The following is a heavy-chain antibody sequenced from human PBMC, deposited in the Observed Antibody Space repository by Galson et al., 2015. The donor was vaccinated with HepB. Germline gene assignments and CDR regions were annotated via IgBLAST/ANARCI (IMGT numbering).Heavy chain of an antibody. V-gene: IGHV3-23*01. CDR1: GFTFSSYA. Sequence: SLRLSCAASGFTFSSYAMSWVRQAPGKGLEWVSAISGSGSSTYYADSVKGRFTISRDNSRNTLYLQMNSLRAEDTAVYYCANDQRGNYYLSDYWGQGTLVTVSS. CDR2: ISGSGSST. D-gene: IGHD1-26*01. J-gene: IGHJ4*02. CDR3: ANDQRGNYYLSDY.